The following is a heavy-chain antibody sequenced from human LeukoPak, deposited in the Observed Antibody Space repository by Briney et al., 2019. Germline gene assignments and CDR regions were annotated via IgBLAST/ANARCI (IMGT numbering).Heavy chain of an antibody. D-gene: IGHD6-19*01. CDR3: ARDNERSGYSSGWYFGYFQH. CDR1: GFTFSSYA. CDR2: ISYDGSNK. Sequence: GGSLRLSCAASGFTFSSYAMHWVRQAPGKGLEWVAVISYDGSNKYYADSVKGRFTISRDNSKNTLYLQMNSLRAEDTAVYYCARDNERSGYSSGWYFGYFQHWGQGTLVTVSS. J-gene: IGHJ1*01. V-gene: IGHV3-30-3*01.